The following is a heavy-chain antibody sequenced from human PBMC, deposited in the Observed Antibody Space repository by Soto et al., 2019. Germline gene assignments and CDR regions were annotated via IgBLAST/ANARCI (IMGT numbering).Heavy chain of an antibody. D-gene: IGHD4-17*01. CDR3: ARVGRDYTWSDY. CDR2: IWYDGSNK. V-gene: IGHV3-33*01. Sequence: QVQLVESGGGVVQPGRSLRLSCAASGFTFSSYGMHWVRQAPGKGLEWVAVIWYDGSNKYYADSVKGRFTISRDNSKNTPYLQMNSLRAEDTAVYYCARVGRDYTWSDYWGQGTLVTVSS. CDR1: GFTFSSYG. J-gene: IGHJ4*02.